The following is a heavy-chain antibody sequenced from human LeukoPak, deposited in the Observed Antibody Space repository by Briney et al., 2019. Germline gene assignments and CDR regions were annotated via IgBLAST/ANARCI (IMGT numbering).Heavy chain of an antibody. CDR2: IYYSGST. CDR1: GGSISSYY. J-gene: IGHJ6*02. CDR3: AKVGSSSVVVAATPIYYYGMDV. D-gene: IGHD2-15*01. Sequence: SETLSLTCTVSGGSISSYYWSWIRQPPGKGLEWIGYIYYSGSTNYNPSLKSRVTISVDTSKNQFSLKLSSVTAADTAVYYCAKVGSSSVVVAATPIYYYGMDVWGQGTTVTVSS. V-gene: IGHV4-59*01.